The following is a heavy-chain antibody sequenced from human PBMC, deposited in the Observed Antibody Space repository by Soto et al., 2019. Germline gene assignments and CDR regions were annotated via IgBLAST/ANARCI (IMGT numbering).Heavy chain of an antibody. D-gene: IGHD3-9*01. Sequence: SETLSLTCAVSGGSIISSNWWNWVRQPPGKGLEWIGEIYHSGGTYYKPSLKSRVAMSVDTSKNQFSLKLTSATAADTAVYYCARRDWSGSTSHFYFDYWGQGLLVTVSS. V-gene: IGHV4-4*02. J-gene: IGHJ4*02. CDR1: GGSIISSNW. CDR3: ARRDWSGSTSHFYFDY. CDR2: IYHSGGT.